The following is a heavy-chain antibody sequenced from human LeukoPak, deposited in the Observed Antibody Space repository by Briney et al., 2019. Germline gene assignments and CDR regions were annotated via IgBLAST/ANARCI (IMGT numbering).Heavy chain of an antibody. J-gene: IGHJ1*01. CDR3: ARAHYYDSSSLVFEYFQH. CDR2: INPNSGGT. D-gene: IGHD3-22*01. Sequence: ASVKVSCKASGYTFTSYGISWVRQAPGQGLEWMGWINPNSGGTNYAQKFQGRVTMTRDTSISTAYMELSRLRSDDTAVYYCARAHYYDSSSLVFEYFQHWGQGTLVTVSS. V-gene: IGHV1-2*02. CDR1: GYTFTSYG.